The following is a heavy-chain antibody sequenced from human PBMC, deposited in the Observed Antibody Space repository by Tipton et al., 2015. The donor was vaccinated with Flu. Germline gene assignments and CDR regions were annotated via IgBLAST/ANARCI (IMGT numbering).Heavy chain of an antibody. Sequence: TLSLTCSVSGGSISSHYWNWIRQPPGKGLEWIGYIYYSGSTNYNPSLKSRVSISVDTSKNQFSLWLSSLTAADTAVYYCARIRADTLSFDYWGQGTLVTVSS. J-gene: IGHJ4*02. D-gene: IGHD5-18*01. CDR2: IYYSGST. V-gene: IGHV4-59*08. CDR3: ARIRADTLSFDY. CDR1: GGSISSHY.